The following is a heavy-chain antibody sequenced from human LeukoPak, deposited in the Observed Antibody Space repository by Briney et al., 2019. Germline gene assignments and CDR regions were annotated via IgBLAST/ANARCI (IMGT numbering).Heavy chain of an antibody. D-gene: IGHD1-26*01. Sequence: SETLSLTCAVYGGSFSGYYWSWIRQPPGKGLEWIGEINHSGSTNHNPSLKSRVTISVDTSKNQFSLKLSSVTAADTAVYYCARDRVGEGIDYWGQGTLVTVSS. J-gene: IGHJ4*02. CDR3: ARDRVGEGIDY. CDR2: INHSGST. V-gene: IGHV4-34*01. CDR1: GGSFSGYY.